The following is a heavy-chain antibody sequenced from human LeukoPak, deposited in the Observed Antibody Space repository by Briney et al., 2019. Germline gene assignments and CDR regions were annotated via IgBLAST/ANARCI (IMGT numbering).Heavy chain of an antibody. D-gene: IGHD3-10*01. CDR2: INHSGST. CDR1: GESFSGYY. Sequence: PSETLSLTCAVYGESFSGYYWSWIRQPPGKGLEWIGEINHSGSTNYNPSLKSRVTISVDTSKNQFSLKLSSVTAADTAVYYCARGRHMVRGAPPYGYWGQGTLVTVS. CDR3: ARGRHMVRGAPPYGY. V-gene: IGHV4-34*01. J-gene: IGHJ4*02.